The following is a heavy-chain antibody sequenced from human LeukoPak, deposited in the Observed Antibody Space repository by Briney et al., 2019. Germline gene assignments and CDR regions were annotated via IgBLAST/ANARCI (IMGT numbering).Heavy chain of an antibody. CDR2: IWYDGSNK. Sequence: GGSLRPSCAASGFTFSSYGMHWVRQAPGKGLEWVAAIWYDGSNKYYADSVKGRFTISRDNSKNTLYLQMNSLRAEDTAVYYCARDRGVATILYYFDYWGQGTLVTVSS. J-gene: IGHJ4*02. CDR1: GFTFSSYG. CDR3: ARDRGVATILYYFDY. V-gene: IGHV3-33*01. D-gene: IGHD5-12*01.